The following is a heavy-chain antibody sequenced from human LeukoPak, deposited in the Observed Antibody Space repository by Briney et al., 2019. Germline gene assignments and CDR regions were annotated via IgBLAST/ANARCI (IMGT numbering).Heavy chain of an antibody. J-gene: IGHJ3*02. D-gene: IGHD6-6*01. V-gene: IGHV4-59*08. CDR3: ARGWTSDTGLDTSSDDAFDI. CDR2: IYYSGST. Sequence: SETLSLTCTVSGGSISSYYWSWLRQPPGKGLEWIGYIYYSGSTNYNPSLKSRVTISVDTSKNQFSLKLSSVTAADTAVYYYARGWTSDTGLDTSSDDAFDIWGQGTMVTVSS. CDR1: GGSISSYY.